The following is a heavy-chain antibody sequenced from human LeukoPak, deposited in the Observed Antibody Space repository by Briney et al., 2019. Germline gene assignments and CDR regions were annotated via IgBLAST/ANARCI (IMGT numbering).Heavy chain of an antibody. CDR3: ARGAYVPFPYWDFDL. Sequence: ASVKVSCKASEYTFNGYYMHWVRPAPGQGLAWMGWINPNRCGTHYAPKFQGRVTMTRDTSISTAYMELSRLRSDDTAVYYCARGAYVPFPYWDFDLWGRGTLVTVSS. J-gene: IGHJ2*01. V-gene: IGHV1-2*02. CDR1: EYTFNGYY. D-gene: IGHD3-10*02. CDR2: INPNRCGT.